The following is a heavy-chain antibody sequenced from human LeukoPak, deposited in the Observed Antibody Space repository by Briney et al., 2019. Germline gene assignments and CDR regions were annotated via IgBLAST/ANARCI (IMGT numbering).Heavy chain of an antibody. J-gene: IGHJ5*01. Sequence: SVKVSCKASGGIFDSYAFSWVRQAPGQGLEWIGRIIPIIGLTNYAQKFEGRVRITADKPTTSVYMELRSLRSEDTAIYYCARDGYDDRPFDFWGQGTLVTVSS. D-gene: IGHD5-12*01. CDR2: IIPIIGLT. CDR3: ARDGYDDRPFDF. V-gene: IGHV1-69*04. CDR1: GGIFDSYA.